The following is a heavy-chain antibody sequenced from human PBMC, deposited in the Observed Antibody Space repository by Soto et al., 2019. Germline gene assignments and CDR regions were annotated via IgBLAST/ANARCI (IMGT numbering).Heavy chain of an antibody. CDR1: GFTFSSYA. Sequence: GGSLRLSCAASGFTFSSYAMSWVRQAPGKGLEWVSAISGSGGSTYYADSVKGRFTISRDNSKNTLYLQMNSLRAEDTAVYYCAMVPRTMELGRVTTPWGQGTLVTVSS. CDR3: AMVPRTMELGRVTTP. CDR2: ISGSGGST. D-gene: IGHD3-10*01. J-gene: IGHJ5*02. V-gene: IGHV3-23*01.